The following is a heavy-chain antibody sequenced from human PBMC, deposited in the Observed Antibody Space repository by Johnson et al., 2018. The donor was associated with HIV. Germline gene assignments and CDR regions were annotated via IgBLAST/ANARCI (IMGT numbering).Heavy chain of an antibody. Sequence: QMLLVESGGGVVQPGRSLRLSCAASGFTFSSYAMHWVRQAPGKRLEWVAVISYDGSNKYYADSVKGRFTISRDNSKNTLYLQMNSLRAEDTSVYYCASFSRPRAYDYALGYDAFDMWGQGTMVTVSS. CDR2: ISYDGSNK. CDR1: GFTFSSYA. V-gene: IGHV3-30-3*01. D-gene: IGHD3-16*01. CDR3: ASFSRPRAYDYALGYDAFDM. J-gene: IGHJ3*02.